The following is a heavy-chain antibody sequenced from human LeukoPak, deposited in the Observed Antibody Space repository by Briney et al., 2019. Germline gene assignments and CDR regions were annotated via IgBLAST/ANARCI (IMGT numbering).Heavy chain of an antibody. V-gene: IGHV1-18*01. CDR2: ISAYNGNT. CDR1: GYTFTSYG. CDR3: ARDRGDIVVVPAAMRDYYYGMDV. J-gene: IGHJ6*02. Sequence: SVKVSCKASGYTFTSYGISWVRQAPGQGLEWMGWISAYNGNTNHAQKLQGRVTMTTDTSTSTAYMELRSLRSDDTAVYYCARDRGDIVVVPAAMRDYYYGMDVWGQGTTVTVSS. D-gene: IGHD2-2*01.